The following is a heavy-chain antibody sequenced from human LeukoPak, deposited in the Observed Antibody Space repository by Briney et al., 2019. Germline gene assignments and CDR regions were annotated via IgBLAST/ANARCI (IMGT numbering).Heavy chain of an antibody. Sequence: PGGSLRLSCAASGFTFSSYAMNWVRQAPGKGLEWVSAITGSGGRTYYADSVKGRFTISRDNSKNTLYLQMNSLRAEDTAVYYCAKEAYCSGGSWCIRRNWFDPWGQGTLVTVSS. CDR2: ITGSGGRT. CDR1: GFTFSSYA. J-gene: IGHJ5*02. D-gene: IGHD2-15*01. CDR3: AKEAYCSGGSWCIRRNWFDP. V-gene: IGHV3-23*01.